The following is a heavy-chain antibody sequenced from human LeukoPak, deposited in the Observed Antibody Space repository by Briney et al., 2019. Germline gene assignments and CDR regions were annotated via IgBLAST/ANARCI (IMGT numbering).Heavy chain of an antibody. CDR2: ISGSSSTI. J-gene: IGHJ4*02. D-gene: IGHD2-15*01. V-gene: IGHV3-48*04. Sequence: GGSLRLSCAASGFTFSSYSMNWVRQAPGKGLEWVSYISGSSSTIYYADSVKGRFTISRDNAKNSLYLQMNSLRAEDTALYYCARRGLLNPCDYWGQGTLVTVSS. CDR1: GFTFSSYS. CDR3: ARRGLLNPCDY.